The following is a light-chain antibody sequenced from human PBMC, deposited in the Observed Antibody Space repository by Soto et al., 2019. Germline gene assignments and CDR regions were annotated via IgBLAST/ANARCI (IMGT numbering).Light chain of an antibody. CDR3: QQHNNWPT. V-gene: IGKV3-11*01. Sequence: ETVLTQSPGTLSLSPGERATLSCRASESVRTSLAWYQQKPGQAPSLLIYGASKRATGIPARFSGSGSGTDFTLTISSLETEDFAVYFCQQHNNWPTFGQGTRLDIK. CDR1: ESVRTS. CDR2: GAS. J-gene: IGKJ5*01.